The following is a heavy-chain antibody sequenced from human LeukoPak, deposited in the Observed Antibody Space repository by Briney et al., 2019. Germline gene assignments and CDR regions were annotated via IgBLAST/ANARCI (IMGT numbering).Heavy chain of an antibody. CDR3: AKAWYYDSSGYPQPFDY. J-gene: IGHJ4*02. Sequence: GGSLRLSCAAPGFTFDDYAMHWVRQALGKGLEWVSGISWNSGSIGYADSVKGRFTISRDNAKNSLYLQMNSLRAEDTALYYCAKAWYYDSSGYPQPFDYWGQGTLVTVSS. V-gene: IGHV3-9*01. CDR1: GFTFDDYA. CDR2: ISWNSGSI. D-gene: IGHD3-22*01.